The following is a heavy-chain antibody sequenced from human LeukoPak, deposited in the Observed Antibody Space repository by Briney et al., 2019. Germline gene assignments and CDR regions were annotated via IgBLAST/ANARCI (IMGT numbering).Heavy chain of an antibody. V-gene: IGHV3-23*01. J-gene: IGHJ4*02. CDR1: GFTISSQA. D-gene: IGHD1-14*01. Sequence: PGGSLRLSCAASGFTISSQAMSWVRQAPGKGLECVSTIGISDVDRHYADSVKGRFTISRDNSKNTLYLQMNSLRADDTAVYYCAKDAPGAGGSDYWGQGTLVTVSS. CDR2: IGISDVDR. CDR3: AKDAPGAGGSDY.